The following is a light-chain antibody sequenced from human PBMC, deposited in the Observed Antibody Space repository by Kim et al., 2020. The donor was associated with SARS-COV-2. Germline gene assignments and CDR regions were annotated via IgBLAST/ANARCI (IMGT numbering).Light chain of an antibody. V-gene: IGKV1-39*01. Sequence: DFQMTQSPSSLSASVGDRVTITCRASQNIDNFLNWFQQKPGKAPNLLIYAASSLQGGVPSRFSATGSGTDFTLTISSLQPEDVATFYCQQTFNSPPTFGPGTKVDIK. CDR3: QQTFNSPPT. J-gene: IGKJ1*01. CDR2: AAS. CDR1: QNIDNF.